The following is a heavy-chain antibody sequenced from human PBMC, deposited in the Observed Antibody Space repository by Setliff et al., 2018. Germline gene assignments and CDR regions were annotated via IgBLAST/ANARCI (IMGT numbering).Heavy chain of an antibody. J-gene: IGHJ5*02. CDR3: ARAGGTYCSNGVCHNWFDP. CDR2: INPNSGGT. D-gene: IGHD2-8*01. CDR1: GFTLSDYF. Sequence: ASVKVSCKASGFTLSDYFIHWVRQAPGQGLEWMGWINPNSGGTNYAQRFQGRVTMTRDTSISTAYMELNRLTSDDAAMYYCARAGGTYCSNGVCHNWFDPWGQGTLVTVS. V-gene: IGHV1-2*02.